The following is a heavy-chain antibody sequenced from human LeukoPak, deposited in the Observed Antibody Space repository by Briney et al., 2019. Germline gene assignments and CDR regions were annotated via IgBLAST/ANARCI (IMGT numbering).Heavy chain of an antibody. Sequence: PGGSLRLSCVGSGFSISNYWMSWVRQTPGKGLEWVASIKLSGNMDSVSEKHYVDAVKGRFTISRDNSKNSMYLQMNSLRVEDTAVYYCAELGITMIGGVWGKGTTVTISS. CDR1: GFSISNYW. CDR2: IKLSGNMDSVSEK. V-gene: IGHV3-7*01. CDR3: AELGITMIGGV. D-gene: IGHD3-10*02. J-gene: IGHJ6*04.